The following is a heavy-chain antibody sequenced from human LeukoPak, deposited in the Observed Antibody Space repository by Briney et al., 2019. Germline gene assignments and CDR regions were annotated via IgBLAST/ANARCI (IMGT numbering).Heavy chain of an antibody. D-gene: IGHD3-10*01. CDR2: IHYSGST. J-gene: IGHJ4*02. Sequence: PSETLSLTCTVSGGSISSYYWSWIRQPPGKGLEWNGYIHYSGSTHYNPCLKSRVTISVDTSKNQFSLKLSSVTAADTAVYYCARHVGNSGSGSYLTYFDYWGQGTLVTVSS. CDR1: GGSISSYY. CDR3: ARHVGNSGSGSYLTYFDY. V-gene: IGHV4-59*08.